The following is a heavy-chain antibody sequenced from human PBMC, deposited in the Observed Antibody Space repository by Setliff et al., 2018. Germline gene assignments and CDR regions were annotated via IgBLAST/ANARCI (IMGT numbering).Heavy chain of an antibody. D-gene: IGHD6-19*01. CDR3: ARVTVAGTDY. J-gene: IGHJ4*02. Sequence: PSETLSLTCTVSGGSISSYYWSWIRQPAGKGLEWIGHIYIGGSANYSPSLKSRVTMSIDTSKNQFSLKLSSVTAADTAVYYCARVTVAGTDYWGQGTLVTVSS. CDR1: GGSISSYY. V-gene: IGHV4-4*07. CDR2: IYIGGSA.